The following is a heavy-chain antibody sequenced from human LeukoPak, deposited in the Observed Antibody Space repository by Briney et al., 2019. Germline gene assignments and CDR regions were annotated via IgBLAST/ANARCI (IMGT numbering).Heavy chain of an antibody. V-gene: IGHV1-69*04. CDR3: AREKMEVGYYGLDV. D-gene: IGHD1-1*01. J-gene: IGHJ6*02. CDR2: IIPILNIP. CDR1: GGTFDNSA. Sequence: GASVKVSCKASGGTFDNSAINWVRQAPGQGLEWMGRIIPILNIPNYAQKLQGRVTIAADTSTSTAYMELSSLRSDDTAVYYCAREKMEVGYYGLDVWGQGTTVTVSS.